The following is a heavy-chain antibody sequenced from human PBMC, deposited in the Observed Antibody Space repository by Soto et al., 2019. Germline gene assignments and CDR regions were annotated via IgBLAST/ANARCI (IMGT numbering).Heavy chain of an antibody. V-gene: IGHV6-1*01. CDR1: GDSVSSNSAA. Sequence: SQTLSLTFAISGDSVSSNSAAWNWIRQSPSRGLEWLGRTYYRSKWYNDYAVSVKSRITINPDTSKNQFSLQLNSVTPEDTALYYCARASYYDSSGHRAFDIWGQGTMVTVSS. D-gene: IGHD3-22*01. CDR2: TYYRSKWYN. J-gene: IGHJ3*02. CDR3: ARASYYDSSGHRAFDI.